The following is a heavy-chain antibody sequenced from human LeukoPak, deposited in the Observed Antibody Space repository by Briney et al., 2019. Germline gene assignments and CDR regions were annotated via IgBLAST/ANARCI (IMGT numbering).Heavy chain of an antibody. Sequence: GGSLRLSCAASGFTFSSYSMNWVRQAPGKGLEWVSSISSSSSYIYYADSVKGRFTISRDNAKNSLYLQMNSLRAEDTAVYYCARVFSPRRFDPWGQGTLVTVSS. J-gene: IGHJ5*02. CDR3: ARVFSPRRFDP. D-gene: IGHD3-3*01. V-gene: IGHV3-21*01. CDR1: GFTFSSYS. CDR2: ISSSSSYI.